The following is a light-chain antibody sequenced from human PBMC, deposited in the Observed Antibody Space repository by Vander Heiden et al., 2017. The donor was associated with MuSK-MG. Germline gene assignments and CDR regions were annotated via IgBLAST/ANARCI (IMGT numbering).Light chain of an antibody. CDR1: LDITTY. J-gene: IGKJ4*01. Sequence: DIQLTQSPSFLSASVGDRVTITCRASLDITTYLAWYQQKAGKAPKVLIYAASTLQSGVPSRFSGSGSGTEFTLTISSLQPEDFATYYSQQLKSYPLTSGGGTKVEIK. CDR3: QQLKSYPLT. V-gene: IGKV1-9*01. CDR2: AAS.